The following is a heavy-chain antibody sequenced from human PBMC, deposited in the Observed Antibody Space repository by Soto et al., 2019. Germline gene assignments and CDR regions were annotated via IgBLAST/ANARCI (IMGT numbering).Heavy chain of an antibody. CDR1: GGSISSGGYY. Sequence: SETLSLTCTVSGGSISSGGYYWSWIRQHPGKGLEWIGYIYYSGSTYYNPSLKSRVTISVDRSKNQFSLKLSSVTAADTAVYYCARGIHDYGDYYFDYWGQGTLVTVSS. CDR3: ARGIHDYGDYYFDY. D-gene: IGHD4-17*01. V-gene: IGHV4-31*03. J-gene: IGHJ4*02. CDR2: IYYSGST.